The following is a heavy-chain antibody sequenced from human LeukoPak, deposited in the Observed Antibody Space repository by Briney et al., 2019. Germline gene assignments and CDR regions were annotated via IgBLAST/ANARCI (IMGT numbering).Heavy chain of an antibody. J-gene: IGHJ4*02. CDR3: AKDRSASAAAGLDY. CDR2: IWFDGSNK. D-gene: IGHD6-13*01. Sequence: GGSLRLSCAASGFTFSSYGMHWVRQAPGKGLEWVAVIWFDGSNKYYADSVKGRFTISRDNSKNTLYLQMNSLRAEDTAVYYCAKDRSASAAAGLDYWGQGTLVTVSS. V-gene: IGHV3-33*06. CDR1: GFTFSSYG.